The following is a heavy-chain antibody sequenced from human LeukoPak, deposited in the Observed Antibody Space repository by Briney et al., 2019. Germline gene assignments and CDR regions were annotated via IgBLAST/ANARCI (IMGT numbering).Heavy chain of an antibody. V-gene: IGHV4-39*07. CDR3: ARDPGRYYYGSGSYF. Sequence: PSETLSLTCNVSSGSISSSTNYYWGWIRQSPGKGLEWIGSIYYSGSTHYNPSLKGRATISLDTSKNQFSLKLSSVTAADTAVYYCARDPGRYYYGSGSYFWGQGTLVTVSS. J-gene: IGHJ4*02. D-gene: IGHD3-10*01. CDR1: SGSISSSTNYY. CDR2: IYYSGST.